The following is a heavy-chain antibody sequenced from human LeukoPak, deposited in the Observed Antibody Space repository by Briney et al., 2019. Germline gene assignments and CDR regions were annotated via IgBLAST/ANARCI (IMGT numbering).Heavy chain of an antibody. CDR3: AKDRGLSAYCGGDCPRELYGMDV. J-gene: IGHJ6*02. V-gene: IGHV3-30*18. CDR2: ISYDGSNK. D-gene: IGHD2-21*02. CDR1: GFTFSSYG. Sequence: GGSLRLSCAASGFTFSSYGMHWVRQAPGKGLEWVAVISYDGSNKYYADSVKGRFTISRDNSKNTLYLQMNSLRAEDTAVYYCAKDRGLSAYCGGDCPRELYGMDVWGQGTTVTVSS.